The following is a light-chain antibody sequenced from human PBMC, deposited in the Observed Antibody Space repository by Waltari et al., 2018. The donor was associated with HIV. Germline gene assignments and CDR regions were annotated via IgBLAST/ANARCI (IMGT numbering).Light chain of an antibody. CDR3: ATWDDSLIWV. Sequence: QPVLTQPPSASGTPAPGVTISCSGSNSNIGTNSVYWYQHLPGMAPKLLIYRNNRRPSGIPDRCAGSRSGTSASLASSGLRSEDEADYDCATWDDSLIWVFGGGTKLTVL. J-gene: IGLJ3*02. CDR2: RNN. V-gene: IGLV1-47*01. CDR1: NSNIGTNS.